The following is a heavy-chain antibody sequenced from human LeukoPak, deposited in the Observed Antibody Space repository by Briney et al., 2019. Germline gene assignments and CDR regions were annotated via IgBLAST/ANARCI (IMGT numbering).Heavy chain of an antibody. CDR1: GGSISSGSYY. J-gene: IGHJ6*03. CDR3: ARVFDSGSQAYFYYMDV. CDR2: MYTSGSA. D-gene: IGHD3-10*01. V-gene: IGHV4-61*02. Sequence: SETLSLTCTVSGGSISSGSYYWTWIRQPAGKGLEWIGRMYTSGSANYNPSLKSRVTISVDTSKNQFSLKLSSVTAADTAVYYCARVFDSGSQAYFYYMDVWGKGTTVTISS.